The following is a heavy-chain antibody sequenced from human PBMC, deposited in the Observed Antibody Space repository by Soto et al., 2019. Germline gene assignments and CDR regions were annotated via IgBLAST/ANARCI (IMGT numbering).Heavy chain of an antibody. V-gene: IGHV4-59*01. CDR3: ARSPYNWNYGDYYHGMDV. J-gene: IGHJ6*04. Sequence: SETLSLTCTVSGDSISSYYWSWIRQPPGKGLEWIGYIYYSGSTNYNPSLMSRVTISVDTSKNQFSLKLSSVTAADTAVYYCARSPYNWNYGDYYHGMDVWGKGTTVS. D-gene: IGHD1-7*01. CDR2: IYYSGST. CDR1: GDSISSYY.